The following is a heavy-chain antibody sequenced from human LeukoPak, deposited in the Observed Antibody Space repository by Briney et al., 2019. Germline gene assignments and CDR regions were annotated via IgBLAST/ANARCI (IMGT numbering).Heavy chain of an antibody. D-gene: IGHD6-19*01. J-gene: IGHJ4*02. CDR2: VYWNDAN. V-gene: IGHV2-5*01. CDR3: THSSGWTTDF. Sequence: SGPTLVNPTQTLTLTCTFSGFSLSDTAVGVHWIRRPPGKALEWLALVYWNDANKYSPSLRSRLIVTKDSSKNQVVLTMTNMDPVDTATYYCTHSSGWTTDFWGQGILVTVSS. CDR1: GFSLSDTAVG.